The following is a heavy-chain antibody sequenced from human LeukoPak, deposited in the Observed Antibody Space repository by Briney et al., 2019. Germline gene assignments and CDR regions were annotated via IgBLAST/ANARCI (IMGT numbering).Heavy chain of an antibody. V-gene: IGHV3-7*01. Sequence: GGSLRLSCAASGFTFTSYWMSWVHQPPGKGLEWVANIKQDGNEKYYLDSVKGRFTISRDNAKNSLYLQMDSLRAEDTAVYYCATDGSPFDNWGQGTLVTVSS. J-gene: IGHJ4*02. CDR1: GFTFTSYW. CDR3: ATDGSPFDN. CDR2: IKQDGNEK.